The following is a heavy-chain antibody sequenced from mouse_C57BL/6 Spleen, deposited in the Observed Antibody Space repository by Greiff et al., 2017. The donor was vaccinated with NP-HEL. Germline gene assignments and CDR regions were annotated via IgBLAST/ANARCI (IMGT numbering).Heavy chain of an antibody. CDR2: IDPEDGDT. Sequence: VQLKQSGAELVRPGASVKLSCTASGFNIKDYYMHWVKQRPEQGLEWIGRIDPEDGDTEYAPKLQGKATLTADTSSNTAYLQLSSLTSEDTAVYYCTLYYYIPFAYWGQGTLVTVSA. V-gene: IGHV14-1*01. J-gene: IGHJ3*01. CDR1: GFNIKDYY. D-gene: IGHD2-1*01. CDR3: TLYYYIPFAY.